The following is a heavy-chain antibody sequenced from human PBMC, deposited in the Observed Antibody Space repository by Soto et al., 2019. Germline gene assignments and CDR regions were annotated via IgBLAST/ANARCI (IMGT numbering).Heavy chain of an antibody. J-gene: IGHJ4*02. CDR3: ARRYGYSFDY. V-gene: IGHV4-59*08. D-gene: IGHD1-1*01. Sequence: TLSLTCSVSGASISSNFWSWVRQPPGKGLEWIGYIYFGGTTQSNPSLKGRATISLDTSKNQFSLKLSSVTAADTAVYYCARRYGYSFDYWGQGTLVTVSS. CDR1: GASISSNF. CDR2: IYFGGTT.